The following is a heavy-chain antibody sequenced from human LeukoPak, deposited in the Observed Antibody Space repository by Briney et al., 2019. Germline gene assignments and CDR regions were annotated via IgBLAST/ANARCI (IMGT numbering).Heavy chain of an antibody. CDR3: ARDDIVVVVANSGMDV. J-gene: IGHJ6*02. V-gene: IGHV1-69*04. CDR1: GGTFSSYA. Sequence: GASVKVSCKASGGTFSSYAISWVRQAPGQGLEWMGRIIRILDIANYAQKFQGRVTITADQSTSTAYMELSSLRSEDTAVYYCARDDIVVVVANSGMDVWGQGTTVTVPS. D-gene: IGHD2-15*01. CDR2: IIRILDIA.